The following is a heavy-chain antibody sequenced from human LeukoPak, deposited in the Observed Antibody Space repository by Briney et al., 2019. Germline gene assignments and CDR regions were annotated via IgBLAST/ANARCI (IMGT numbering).Heavy chain of an antibody. CDR3: ASLSGSSDY. CDR2: ISSSSSTI. V-gene: IGHV3-48*01. J-gene: IGHJ4*02. Sequence: GGSLRLSCAASGFTFSSYSMNWVRQAPGKGLEWVSYISSSSSTIYYADSVKGRFTISRDNAKNSLYLQMNSLRAEDTAVYCCASLSGSSDYWGQGTLVTVSS. D-gene: IGHD1-26*01. CDR1: GFTFSSYS.